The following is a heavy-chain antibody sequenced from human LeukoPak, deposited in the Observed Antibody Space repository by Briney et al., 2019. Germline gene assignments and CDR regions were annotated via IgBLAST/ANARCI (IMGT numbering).Heavy chain of an antibody. D-gene: IGHD6-13*01. CDR1: GYSFTSYD. V-gene: IGHV1-8*01. CDR2: MNPNSANA. J-gene: IGHJ6*03. Sequence: GASVKVSCKASGYSFTSYDINWVRQATGQGLEWMGWMNPNSANAGYSQKFQDRVTMTRSTSISTAYMELSSLRSEDTAVYYCARGKAAVGTLYHYYYMDVWGNGTTVAVSS. CDR3: ARGKAAVGTLYHYYYMDV.